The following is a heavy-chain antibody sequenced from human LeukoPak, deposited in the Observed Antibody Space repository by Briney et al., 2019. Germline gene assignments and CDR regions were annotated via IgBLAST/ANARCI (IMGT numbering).Heavy chain of an antibody. CDR2: IYTSEST. D-gene: IGHD3-3*01. J-gene: IGHJ6*03. Sequence: PSQTLSLTCTVSGGSISSGSYYWSWIRQPAGKGLEWIGRIYTSESTNYNPSLKSRVTISVDTSKNQFSLKLSSVTAADTAVYYCARVADFWSGYYGGDYYYYMDVWGKGTTVTVSS. CDR3: ARVADFWSGYYGGDYYYYMDV. V-gene: IGHV4-61*02. CDR1: GGSISSGSYY.